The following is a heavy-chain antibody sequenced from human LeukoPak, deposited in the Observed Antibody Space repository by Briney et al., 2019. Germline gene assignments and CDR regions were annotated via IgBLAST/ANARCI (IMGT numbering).Heavy chain of an antibody. CDR1: GGSISSYY. CDR3: ARSLAGGGGNY. D-gene: IGHD6-19*01. V-gene: IGHV4-59*01. CDR2: IYYSGST. J-gene: IGHJ4*02. Sequence: SETLSLTCTVSGGSISSYYWSWIRQPPGKGLEWIGYIYYSGSTNYNPSLKSRVTISVDTSKNQFSLKLSSVTAADTAVYYCARSLAGGGGNYWGQGTLVTVSS.